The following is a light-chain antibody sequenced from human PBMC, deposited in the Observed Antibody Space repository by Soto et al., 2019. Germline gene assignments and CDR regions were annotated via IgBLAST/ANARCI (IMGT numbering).Light chain of an antibody. CDR2: RIS. V-gene: IGKV3D-15*01. Sequence: EIVLTQSPDTLSVSPGETATLSCRASQSADSNLAWYQHKPGQAPRLLMYRISARATGIPARFSGSGSGTEFTLTISSLQSEDAAVYYCQQHNNWPLTFGGGTKVEI. CDR1: QSADSN. CDR3: QQHNNWPLT. J-gene: IGKJ4*01.